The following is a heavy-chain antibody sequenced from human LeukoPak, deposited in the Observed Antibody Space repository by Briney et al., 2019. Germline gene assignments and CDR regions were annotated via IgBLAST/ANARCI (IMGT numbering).Heavy chain of an antibody. CDR1: GFTFSSYS. CDR3: ASALNPYDY. V-gene: IGHV3-48*01. CDR2: ISSSSSTI. J-gene: IGHJ4*02. Sequence: TGGSLRLSCAASGFTFSSYSMTWVRQAPGKGLEWVSYISSSSSTIYYADSVKGRFTISRDNAKNSLYLQMNSLRAEDTAVYYCASALNPYDYWGQGTLVTVSS.